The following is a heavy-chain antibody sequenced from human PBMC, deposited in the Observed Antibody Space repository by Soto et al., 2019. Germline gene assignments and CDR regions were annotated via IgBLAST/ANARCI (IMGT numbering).Heavy chain of an antibody. J-gene: IGHJ4*02. Sequence: QVQLVQSGGEVKQPGASVKVSCKASGYTFTSYGISWVRQAPGHGLEMMAWINAYNGNTNSAQKLQVRVTMTTDTSTRTAYIERRSLRSDDTAVYFCARDVGYGLIDYWGQGNLVTVSS. D-gene: IGHD5-18*01. CDR3: ARDVGYGLIDY. CDR1: GYTFTSYG. CDR2: INAYNGNT. V-gene: IGHV1-18*01.